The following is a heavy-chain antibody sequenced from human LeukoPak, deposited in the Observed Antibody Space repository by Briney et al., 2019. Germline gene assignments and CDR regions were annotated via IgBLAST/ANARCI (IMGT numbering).Heavy chain of an antibody. CDR2: ISGSGGST. Sequence: GGSLRLSCAASGFTFTSYAMSWVRQAPGKGLEWVSAISGSGGSTYYADSVKGRFTISRDNSKNTLYLQMNSLRAEDTAVYYCAKLGGGDHRAAPYYYYGMDVWGQGTTVTVSS. CDR1: GFTFTSYA. J-gene: IGHJ6*02. CDR3: AKLGGGDHRAAPYYYYGMDV. D-gene: IGHD3-16*01. V-gene: IGHV3-23*01.